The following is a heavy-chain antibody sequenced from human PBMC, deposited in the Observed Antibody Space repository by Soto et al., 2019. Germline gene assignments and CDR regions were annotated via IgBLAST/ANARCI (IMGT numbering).Heavy chain of an antibody. CDR2: IYYSGST. D-gene: IGHD3-3*01. CDR3: ARHGKLSYDFWSGPGDYYGMDV. CDR1: GGSISSSSYY. Sequence: PSETLSLTCTVSGGSISSSSYYWCWIRQPPGKGLEWIGSIYYSGSTYYNPSLKSRVTISVDTSKNQVSLKLSSVTAADTAVYYCARHGKLSYDFWSGPGDYYGMDVWGQGTTVTVSS. V-gene: IGHV4-39*01. J-gene: IGHJ6*02.